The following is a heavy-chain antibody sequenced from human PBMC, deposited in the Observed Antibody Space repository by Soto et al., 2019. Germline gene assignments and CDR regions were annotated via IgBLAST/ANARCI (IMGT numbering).Heavy chain of an antibody. CDR3: ARDFYGGFSYGPGDN. V-gene: IGHV3-7*01. J-gene: IGHJ4*02. CDR2: IKQDGSAK. D-gene: IGHD2-15*01. Sequence: EVQLVESGGGLVQPGGSLRLSCVASGFTFWGDWMSWVRQAPGKGLEWVANIKQDGSAKQYLDSVRGRFTISRDNSKNSVYLKINSLRAEDTALYYCARDFYGGFSYGPGDNWGQGTLVTVSS. CDR1: GFTFWGDW.